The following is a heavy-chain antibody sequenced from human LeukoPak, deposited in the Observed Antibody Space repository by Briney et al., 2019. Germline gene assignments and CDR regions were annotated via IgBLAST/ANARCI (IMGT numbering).Heavy chain of an antibody. CDR3: AREVAVAGTWFDP. J-gene: IGHJ5*02. D-gene: IGHD6-19*01. Sequence: GGSLRLSCAASGFTFSSYAMHWVRQAPGKGLEWVAVISYDGSNKYYADSVKGRFTISRDNSKNTLYLQMNSLRAEDTAVYYCAREVAVAGTWFDPWGQGTLVIVSS. CDR2: ISYDGSNK. V-gene: IGHV3-30-3*01. CDR1: GFTFSSYA.